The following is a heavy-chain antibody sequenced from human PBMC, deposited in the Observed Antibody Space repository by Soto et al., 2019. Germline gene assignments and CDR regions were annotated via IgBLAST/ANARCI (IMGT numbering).Heavy chain of an antibody. CDR2: ISGSGGST. Sequence: GGSLRLSCSASGFTFSSYAMSWVRQAPGKGLEWVSAISGSGGSTYYADSVKGRFTISRDNSKNTLYLQMNSLRAEDTAVYYCAKPSYDSSGYYYATRPYFDYWGQGTLVTVSS. CDR3: AKPSYDSSGYYYATRPYFDY. D-gene: IGHD3-22*01. CDR1: GFTFSSYA. J-gene: IGHJ4*02. V-gene: IGHV3-23*01.